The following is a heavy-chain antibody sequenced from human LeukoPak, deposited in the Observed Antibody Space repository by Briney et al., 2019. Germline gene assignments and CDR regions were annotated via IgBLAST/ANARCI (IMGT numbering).Heavy chain of an antibody. CDR2: INPSSGST. V-gene: IGHV1-46*01. CDR1: GYSFTSYY. J-gene: IGHJ6*03. CDR3: ARDGPGYTSISTDYMDV. D-gene: IGHD6-13*01. Sequence: ASVKVSCKASGYSFTSYYIHWVRQAPGQGLEWMGIINPSSGSTRYAQEFQGRVTLTRDTSTSTVYMEVSSLRSEDTAVYYCARDGPGYTSISTDYMDVWGKGTTVTVSS.